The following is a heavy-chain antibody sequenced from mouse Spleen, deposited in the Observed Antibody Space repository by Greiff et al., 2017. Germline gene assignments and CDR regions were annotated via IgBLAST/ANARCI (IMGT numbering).Heavy chain of an antibody. D-gene: IGHD1-1*01. CDR2: IDPSDSYT. V-gene: IGHV1-59*01. Sequence: VQLQQPGAELVRPGTSVKLSCKASGYTFTSYWMHWVKQRPGQGLEWIGVIDPSDSYTNYNQKFKGKATLTVDTSSSTAYMQLSSLTSEDSAVYYCAVIEGYWGQGTSVTVSS. CDR1: GYTFTSYW. J-gene: IGHJ4*01. CDR3: AVIEGY.